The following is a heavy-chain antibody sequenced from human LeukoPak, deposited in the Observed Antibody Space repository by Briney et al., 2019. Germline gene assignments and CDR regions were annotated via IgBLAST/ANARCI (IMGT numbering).Heavy chain of an antibody. CDR2: ITSSGAAT. CDR1: GFTFSSYA. D-gene: IGHD3-22*01. CDR3: AKDRPNYYGSNGHYYKLNGDC. V-gene: IGHV3-23*01. J-gene: IGHJ4*02. Sequence: GGSLRLSCAASGFTFSSYAMSWVRQAPGKGLEWVSSITSSGAATYYADSVKGRFTISRDNSDNTLHLQMNSLRAEDTAVYYCAKDRPNYYGSNGHYYKLNGDCWGQGTLVTVSS.